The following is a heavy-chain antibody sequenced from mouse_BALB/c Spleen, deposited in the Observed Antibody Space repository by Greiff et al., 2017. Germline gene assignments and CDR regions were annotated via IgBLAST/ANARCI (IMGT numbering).Heavy chain of an antibody. Sequence: VQLVESGAELMKPGASVKISCKATGYTFSSYWIEWVKQRPGHGLEWIGEILPGSGSTNYNEKFKGKATFTADTSSNTAYMQLSSLTSEDSAVYYCARRGGNYGYYAMDYWGQGTSVTVSS. CDR3: ARRGGNYGYYAMDY. D-gene: IGHD2-1*01. CDR1: GYTFSSYW. J-gene: IGHJ4*01. V-gene: IGHV1-9*01. CDR2: ILPGSGST.